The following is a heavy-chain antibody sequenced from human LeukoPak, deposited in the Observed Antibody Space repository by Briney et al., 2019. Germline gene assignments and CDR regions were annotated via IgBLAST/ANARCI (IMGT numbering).Heavy chain of an antibody. CDR3: ASPYGDYVRGYYYGMDV. CDR1: GGTFSSYA. CDR2: IIPIIGTA. V-gene: IGHV1-69*13. J-gene: IGHJ6*02. Sequence: SVNVSCKASGGTFSSYAISWVRQAPGQGLESMGGIIPIIGTANYAQKFQGRVTITADESTSTAYMELSSLRSEDTAVYYCASPYGDYVRGYYYGMDVWGQGTTVTVSS. D-gene: IGHD4-17*01.